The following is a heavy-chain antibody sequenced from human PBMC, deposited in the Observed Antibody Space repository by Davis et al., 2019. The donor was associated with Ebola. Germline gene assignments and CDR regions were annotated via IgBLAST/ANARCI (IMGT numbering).Heavy chain of an antibody. D-gene: IGHD2-2*02. Sequence: PGGSLRLSCAASGFTVSSNYMSWVRQAPGKGLEWVSVIYSGGSTYYADSVKGRFTISRDNSKNTLYLQMNSLRAEDTAVYYCARGGLVPAAILSPYYYYYGMDVWGQGTTVTVSS. CDR3: ARGGLVPAAILSPYYYYYGMDV. CDR1: GFTVSSNY. J-gene: IGHJ6*02. V-gene: IGHV3-53*01. CDR2: IYSGGST.